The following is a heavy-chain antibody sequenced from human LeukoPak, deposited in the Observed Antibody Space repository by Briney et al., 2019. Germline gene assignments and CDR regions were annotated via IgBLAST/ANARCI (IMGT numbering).Heavy chain of an antibody. V-gene: IGHV3-30*02. J-gene: IGHJ6*02. CDR3: ARVDTAMVSFYYYGMDV. CDR2: IRYDGSNN. CDR1: GFTFSSYG. Sequence: GGSLRLSCAASGFTFSSYGMHWVRQAPGKGLEWVAFIRYDGSNNNYADSVKGRFTISRDNSKNTLYLQMNSLRAEDTAVYYCARVDTAMVSFYYYGMDVWGQGTTVTVSS. D-gene: IGHD5-18*01.